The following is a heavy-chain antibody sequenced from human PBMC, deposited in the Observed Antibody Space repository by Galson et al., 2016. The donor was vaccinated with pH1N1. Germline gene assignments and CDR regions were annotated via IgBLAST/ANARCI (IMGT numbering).Heavy chain of an antibody. CDR1: GFTFTSYA. Sequence: SLRLSCAASGFTFTSYAMHWVRQAPGKGLEWVAVILYDGTNEYYADSVKGRFTTSRDKTQGTVYLQMNSLRTEDTAVYYCARDSEYSGHEGFHWAQGTLVIVSS. D-gene: IGHD5-12*01. CDR3: ARDSEYSGHEGFH. J-gene: IGHJ4*02. CDR2: ILYDGTNE. V-gene: IGHV3-30*04.